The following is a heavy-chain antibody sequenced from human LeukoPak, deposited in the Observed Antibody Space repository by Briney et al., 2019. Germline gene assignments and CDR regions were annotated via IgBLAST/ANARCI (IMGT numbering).Heavy chain of an antibody. J-gene: IGHJ3*02. D-gene: IGHD3-22*01. CDR2: ISAYNGNT. Sequence: ASVKVSCKASGYTFSSYYIHWVRQAPGQGLEWMGWISAYNGNTNYAQNLQGRVTMTTDTSTSTAYMELRSLRSDDTAVYYCARVTYYDSSGSDAFDIWGQGTMVTVSS. CDR3: ARVTYYDSSGSDAFDI. V-gene: IGHV1-18*04. CDR1: GYTFSSYY.